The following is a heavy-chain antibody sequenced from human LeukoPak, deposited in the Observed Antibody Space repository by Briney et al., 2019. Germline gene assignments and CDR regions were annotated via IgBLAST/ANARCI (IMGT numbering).Heavy chain of an antibody. CDR1: GFTFSSYS. CDR3: VKDRGYCTGGNCYRFFDS. V-gene: IGHV3-48*02. Sequence: GGSLRLSCAASGFTFSSYSMSWVRQAPGKGLEWVSDIGHTGTEIRYADAVRGRLTISRDNVRNSLYLQMNSLRDEDTAVYYCVKDRGYCTGGNCYRFFDSWGQGALVTVSS. CDR2: IGHTGTEI. D-gene: IGHD2-8*02. J-gene: IGHJ4*02.